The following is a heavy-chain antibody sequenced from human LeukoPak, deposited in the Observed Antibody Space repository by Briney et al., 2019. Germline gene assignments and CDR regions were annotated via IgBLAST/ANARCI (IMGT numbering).Heavy chain of an antibody. Sequence: GGSLRLSCAASGFTFSSYAMHWVRQAPGKGLEWVAVISSDGSNKYYADSVKGRFTISRDNSKNTLYLQMNSLRAEDTAVYYCARVGYSSSWWTPTFDYWGQGTLVTVSS. CDR3: ARVGYSSSWWTPTFDY. CDR1: GFTFSSYA. V-gene: IGHV3-30-3*01. J-gene: IGHJ4*02. CDR2: ISSDGSNK. D-gene: IGHD6-13*01.